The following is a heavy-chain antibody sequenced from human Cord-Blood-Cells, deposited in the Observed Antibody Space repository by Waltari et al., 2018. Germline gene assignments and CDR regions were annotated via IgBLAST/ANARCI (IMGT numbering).Heavy chain of an antibody. CDR2: ISWNSGSI. CDR1: GFTFDDYA. J-gene: IGHJ3*02. V-gene: IGHV3-9*01. CDR3: AKEGQLVAFDI. Sequence: EVQLVESGGGLVQPGRSLRLSCAASGFTFDDYAMHWVRQAPGKGLEWGSGISWNSGSIGYADSVKGRFTISRDNAKNSLYLQMNSLRAEDTALYYCAKEGQLVAFDIWGQGTLVTVSS. D-gene: IGHD6-6*01.